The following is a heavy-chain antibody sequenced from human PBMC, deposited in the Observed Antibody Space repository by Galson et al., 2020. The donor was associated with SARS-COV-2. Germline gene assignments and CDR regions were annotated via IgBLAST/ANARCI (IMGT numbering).Heavy chain of an antibody. D-gene: IGHD3-10*01. CDR1: GGSMSIDYHY. CDR2: IYYTGQT. J-gene: IGHJ5*02. CDR3: VRGLYGPGSYFRVSDT. V-gene: IGHV4-31*11. Sequence: SETLSLTCAVSGGSMSIDYHYWTWIRQQPGKGLEWIGYIYYTGQTFYNPSLKSRLTMSLDTSNNQVSLRLTSVTAADTGVYYCVRGLYGPGSYFRVSDTWGQGALVTVAS.